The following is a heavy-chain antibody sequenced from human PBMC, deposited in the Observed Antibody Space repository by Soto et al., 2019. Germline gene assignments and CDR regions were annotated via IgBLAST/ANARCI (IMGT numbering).Heavy chain of an antibody. J-gene: IGHJ5*02. CDR3: ASYNFWSGYPRGNWYDP. Sequence: PSETLSLTCTVSGGSISRYYWSWIRQPPGKGLEWIGYMYNTGSTVYNPSFKSRVTISVDTSKNQFSLKLNSVTAADTAVYYCASYNFWSGYPRGNWYDPWGQGTLVTVSS. D-gene: IGHD3-3*01. CDR2: MYNTGST. V-gene: IGHV4-59*12. CDR1: GGSISRYY.